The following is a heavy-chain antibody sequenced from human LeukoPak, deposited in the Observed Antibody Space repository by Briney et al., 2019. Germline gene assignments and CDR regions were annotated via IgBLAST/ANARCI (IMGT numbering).Heavy chain of an antibody. CDR2: IFYSGTT. CDR3: ARAYSGYDPYLYLNGMAV. J-gene: IGHJ6*02. V-gene: IGHV4-59*08. Sequence: SDTLSLTCSVSGSSITSYYWSWIRQPPGKGLEWIAYIFYSGTTNYNPSLRGRVTISLDRSQSQISLKLRAVTAAATAVYYCARAYSGYDPYLYLNGMAVWGQGTTVTVSS. D-gene: IGHD5-12*01. CDR1: GSSITSYY.